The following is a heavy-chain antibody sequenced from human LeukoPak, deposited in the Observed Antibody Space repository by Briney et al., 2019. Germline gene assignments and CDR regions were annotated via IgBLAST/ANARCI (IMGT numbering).Heavy chain of an antibody. J-gene: IGHJ5*02. Sequence: SETLSLTCAVYGGSFSGYYWSWIRQPPGKGLEWIGEINHSGSTNCNPSLKSRVTISVDTSKNQFSLKLSSVTAADTAVYYCAVIRRRYCSSTSCYSSWFDPWGQGTLVTVSS. V-gene: IGHV4-34*01. CDR3: AVIRRRYCSSTSCYSSWFDP. CDR1: GGSFSGYY. D-gene: IGHD2-2*01. CDR2: INHSGST.